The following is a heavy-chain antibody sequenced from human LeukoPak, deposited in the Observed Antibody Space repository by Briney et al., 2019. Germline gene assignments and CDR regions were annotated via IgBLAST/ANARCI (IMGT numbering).Heavy chain of an antibody. Sequence: GGSLRLSCAASGFTFSSYAMSWVRQAPGKGLEWVANIKQDGSEKYYVDSVKGRFTISRDNAKNSLYLQMNSLRAEDTAVYYCAREGVTAAYFDYWGQGTLVTVSS. J-gene: IGHJ4*02. D-gene: IGHD2-21*02. CDR2: IKQDGSEK. V-gene: IGHV3-7*01. CDR1: GFTFSSYA. CDR3: AREGVTAAYFDY.